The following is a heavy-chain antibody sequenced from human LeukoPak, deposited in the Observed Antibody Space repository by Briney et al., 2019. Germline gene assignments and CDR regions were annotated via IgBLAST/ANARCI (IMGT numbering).Heavy chain of an antibody. Sequence: SETLSLTCTVSVGSISSYYWSWIRPPPGKGLEWIGYIYYSGTTNYNPSLKSRVTISVDSSKKQFSLKLNSVTAADTAVYFCARRYGDYDPYFDYWGQGTLVTVSS. V-gene: IGHV4-59*01. CDR3: ARRYGDYDPYFDY. D-gene: IGHD4-17*01. CDR2: IYYSGTT. J-gene: IGHJ4*02. CDR1: VGSISSYY.